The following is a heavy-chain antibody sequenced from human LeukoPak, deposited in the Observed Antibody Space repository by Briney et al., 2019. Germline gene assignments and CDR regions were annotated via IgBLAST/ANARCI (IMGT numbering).Heavy chain of an antibody. V-gene: IGHV3-23*01. J-gene: IGHJ4*02. Sequence: GGSLRLSCEASGFTFNTYSMNWARQAPGKGLEWVSAISGSGGSTYYADSVKGRFTISRDNSKNTLYLQMNSLRAEDTAVYYCAKPAQLWSQYYFDYWGQGTLVTVSS. D-gene: IGHD5-18*01. CDR1: GFTFNTYS. CDR2: ISGSGGST. CDR3: AKPAQLWSQYYFDY.